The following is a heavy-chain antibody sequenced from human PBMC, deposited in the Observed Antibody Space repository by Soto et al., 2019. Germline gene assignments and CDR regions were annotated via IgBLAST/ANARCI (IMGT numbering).Heavy chain of an antibody. J-gene: IGHJ3*02. CDR1: GGTFSSYT. CDR2: IIPILGIA. V-gene: IGHV1-69*02. CDR3: ASYFWSGLQQADDAFDI. D-gene: IGHD3-3*01. Sequence: SVKVSCKAAGGTFSSYTISWVRQAPGQGLEWMGRIIPILGIANYAQKFQGRVTITADKSTSTAYMELSSLRSEDTAVYYCASYFWSGLQQADDAFDIWGQGTMVTVSS.